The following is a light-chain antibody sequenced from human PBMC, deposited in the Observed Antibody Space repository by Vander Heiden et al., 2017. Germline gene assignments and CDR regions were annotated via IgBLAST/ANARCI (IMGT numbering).Light chain of an antibody. J-gene: IGKJ2*01. CDR1: QSVTSTY. CDR2: GAS. V-gene: IGKV3-20*01. Sequence: IVLTQSPGTLSLSAGERATLSCRASQSVTSTYLAWYQQKPGQAPRLLIYGASSRATGIPDRFSGSGSGTDFTLTISRLEPEDFAVYYCHQYGSSSYTFGQGTKLEIK. CDR3: HQYGSSSYT.